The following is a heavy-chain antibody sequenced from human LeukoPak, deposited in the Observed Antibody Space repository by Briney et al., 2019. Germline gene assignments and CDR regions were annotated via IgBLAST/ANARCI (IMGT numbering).Heavy chain of an antibody. D-gene: IGHD2-8*02. CDR2: IHYSGTT. CDR3: ASLVRSTLRFEY. J-gene: IGHJ4*02. V-gene: IGHV4-59*08. CDR1: GGSIGSYF. Sequence: SETLSLTCTVSGGSIGSYFWSWIRQSPGMGLEWIGYIHYSGTTNYNPSLKSRVTISVDTSKNQFSLKLNSVTAADTAVYYCASLVRSTLRFEYWGQGTLVSVSS.